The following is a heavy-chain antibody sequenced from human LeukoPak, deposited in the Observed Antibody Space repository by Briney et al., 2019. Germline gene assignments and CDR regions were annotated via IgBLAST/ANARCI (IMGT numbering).Heavy chain of an antibody. J-gene: IGHJ3*02. Sequence: TSETLSPTCTVSGGSISTYYWSWIRQPPGRGLEWIGDIYYSGSTNYSPSLKSRVTISVDTSKNQFSLRLTSLTAADTAVYYCARVRTAGTTYDAFDIWGQGTMVTVSS. CDR3: ARVRTAGTTYDAFDI. CDR2: IYYSGST. D-gene: IGHD1-1*01. V-gene: IGHV4-59*01. CDR1: GGSISTYY.